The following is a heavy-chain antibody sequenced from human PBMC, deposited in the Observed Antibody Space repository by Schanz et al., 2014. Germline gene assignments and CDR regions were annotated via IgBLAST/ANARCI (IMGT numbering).Heavy chain of an antibody. J-gene: IGHJ3*02. D-gene: IGHD3-10*01. Sequence: EVQLLESGGGLVQPGGSLRLSCAASGFSFGTYAMSWVRQAPGKGLLWVSVIGVDGTTTYYADSVKGRFTISRDNSKNTLYLQMNSLRPEDTAVYYCAKGRFGELSAFDIWGQGTMVTVSS. V-gene: IGHV3-23*01. CDR1: GFSFGTYA. CDR2: IGVDGTTT. CDR3: AKGRFGELSAFDI.